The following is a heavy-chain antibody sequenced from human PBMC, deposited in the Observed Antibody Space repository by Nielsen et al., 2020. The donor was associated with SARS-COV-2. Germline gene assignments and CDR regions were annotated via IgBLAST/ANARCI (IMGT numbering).Heavy chain of an antibody. CDR2: INPNSGGT. J-gene: IGHJ6*02. D-gene: IGHD3-3*01. CDR3: AREEGITIFGVVINDYYYGMDV. V-gene: IGHV1-2*06. CDR1: GYTFTGYY. Sequence: ASVKVSCKASGYTFTGYYIHWVRQAPGQGLEWMGRINPNSGGTNYAQKFQGRVTMTRDTSISTAYMELSRLRSDDTAVYYCAREEGITIFGVVINDYYYGMDVWGQGTTVTVSS.